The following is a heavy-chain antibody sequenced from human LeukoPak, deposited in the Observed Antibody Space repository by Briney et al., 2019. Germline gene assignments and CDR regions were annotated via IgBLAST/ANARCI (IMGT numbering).Heavy chain of an antibody. CDR1: GYSFTIYW. V-gene: IGHV5-51*01. CDR3: ARRYCSGGSCFDS. J-gene: IGHJ4*02. Sequence: RGESLKIPCKGSGYSFTIYWIGWVRQMPGKGLEWMGIIYPGASDTRYSPSFQGQVTISADKSISTAYLQWSSLKASDTAMYYCARRYCSGGSCFDSWGQGTLVTVSS. D-gene: IGHD2-15*01. CDR2: IYPGASDT.